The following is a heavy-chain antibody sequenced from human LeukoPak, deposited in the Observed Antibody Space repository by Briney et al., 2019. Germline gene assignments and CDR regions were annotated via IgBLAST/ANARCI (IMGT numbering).Heavy chain of an antibody. Sequence: GGSLRLSCAASGFTFSSYAMSWVRQAPGKGLEWVSAISGSGGSTYYADSVKGRFTISRDNSKNTLYLQMNSLRAEDTAVYYCAKDLRLYYDFWSGYLPFGYFDYWGQGTLVTVSS. V-gene: IGHV3-23*01. CDR3: AKDLRLYYDFWSGYLPFGYFDY. J-gene: IGHJ4*02. CDR1: GFTFSSYA. CDR2: ISGSGGST. D-gene: IGHD3-3*01.